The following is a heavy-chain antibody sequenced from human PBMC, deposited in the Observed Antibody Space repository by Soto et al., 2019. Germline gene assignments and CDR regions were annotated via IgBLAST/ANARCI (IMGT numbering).Heavy chain of an antibody. Sequence: PAETLSLSCTVSVGSISSYYWGWIRQPPGKGLEWIGYIYYSGSTNYNPSLKSRVTISVDTSKNQFSLKLSSVTAADTAVYYCARDTGSSWVPAGYYGMDVWGQGTTVTVSS. J-gene: IGHJ6*02. V-gene: IGHV4-59*01. D-gene: IGHD6-13*01. CDR2: IYYSGST. CDR1: VGSISSYY. CDR3: ARDTGSSWVPAGYYGMDV.